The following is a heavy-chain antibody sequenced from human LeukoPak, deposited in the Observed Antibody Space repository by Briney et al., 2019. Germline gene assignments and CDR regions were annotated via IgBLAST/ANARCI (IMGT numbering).Heavy chain of an antibody. V-gene: IGHV4-39*07. D-gene: IGHD6-19*01. J-gene: IGHJ4*02. CDR3: ASTSSPKHLIFDY. CDR2: IYYSGST. Sequence: SETLSLTCTVSGGSISSSSYYWGWIRQPPGKGLEWIGSIYYSGSTYYNPSLKSRVTISVDTSKNQFSLKLSSVTAADTAVYYCASTSSPKHLIFDYWGQGTLVTVSS. CDR1: GGSISSSSYY.